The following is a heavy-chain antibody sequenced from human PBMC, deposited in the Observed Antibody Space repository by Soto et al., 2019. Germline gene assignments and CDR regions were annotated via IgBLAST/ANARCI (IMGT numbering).Heavy chain of an antibody. Sequence: GGSLRLSCAASGFTFSSYAMSWVRQAPGKGLEWVSAISGSGGSTYYADSVKGRFTISRDNSKNTLYLQMNSLRAEDTAVYYCAKKGVQYYYYYYMDVWGKGTTVTVSS. V-gene: IGHV3-23*01. CDR2: ISGSGGST. CDR3: AKKGVQYYYYYYMDV. J-gene: IGHJ6*03. D-gene: IGHD1-1*01. CDR1: GFTFSSYA.